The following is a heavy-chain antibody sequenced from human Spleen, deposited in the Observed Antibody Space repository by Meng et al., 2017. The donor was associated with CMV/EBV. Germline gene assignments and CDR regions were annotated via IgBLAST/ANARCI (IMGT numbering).Heavy chain of an antibody. CDR2: ISSSGSAI. CDR3: ARHRYGGPTSWPYFDY. Sequence: GESLKISCAASGFTFSSYEMNWVRQAPGKGLEWVSYISSSGSAIYYADSVKGRFTISRDNAKNSLYLQMTSLRAGDTAVYYCARHRYGGPTSWPYFDYWGQGTLVTVSS. V-gene: IGHV3-48*03. CDR1: GFTFSSYE. J-gene: IGHJ4*02. D-gene: IGHD2-2*01.